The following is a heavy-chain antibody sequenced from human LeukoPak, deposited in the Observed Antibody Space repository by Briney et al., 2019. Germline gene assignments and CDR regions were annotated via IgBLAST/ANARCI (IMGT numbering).Heavy chain of an antibody. J-gene: IGHJ4*02. CDR3: AKVRAVVPAAIDY. CDR1: GYTFSSYA. V-gene: IGHV3-23*01. D-gene: IGHD2-2*01. Sequence: GGSLRLSCAASGYTFSSYAMSWVRQAPGKGLEWVSAISGSGGSTYYADSVKGRFTISRDNSKNTLYLQMNSLRAEDTAVYYCAKVRAVVPAAIDYWGQGTLVTVSS. CDR2: ISGSGGST.